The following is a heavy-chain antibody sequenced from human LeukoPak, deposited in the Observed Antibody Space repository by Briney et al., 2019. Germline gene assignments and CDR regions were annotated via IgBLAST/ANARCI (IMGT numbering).Heavy chain of an antibody. CDR2: IYYSGST. CDR3: ASRSSIWSGYQDTLYYFDS. Sequence: PSETLSLTCTVSGGSISSYYWSWIRQPPGKRLEWIGHIYYSGSTNYDPSLKSRVTISVDTSKNQFSLKLSSVTAADTAVYYCASRSSIWSGYQDTLYYFDSWGQGTLVTVSS. V-gene: IGHV4-59*01. CDR1: GGSISSYY. J-gene: IGHJ4*02. D-gene: IGHD3-3*01.